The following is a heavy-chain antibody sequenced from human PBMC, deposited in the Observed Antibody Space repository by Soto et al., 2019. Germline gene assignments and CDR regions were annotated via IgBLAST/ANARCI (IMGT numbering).Heavy chain of an antibody. Sequence: SETLSLTCSVSGDSVSSDNHFWSWIRQPPGKGLEGLGYASYSGSTNYSPSLTRRVTIPVDMFKNRVSLRLTSVTAAETAVYYCVRTPMKYFDSSGWNCYFGSWRLGTPVIVSS. CDR3: VRTPMKYFDSSGWNCYFGS. V-gene: IGHV4-61*01. CDR1: GDSVSSDNHF. CDR2: ASYSGST. D-gene: IGHD3-22*01. J-gene: IGHJ4*02.